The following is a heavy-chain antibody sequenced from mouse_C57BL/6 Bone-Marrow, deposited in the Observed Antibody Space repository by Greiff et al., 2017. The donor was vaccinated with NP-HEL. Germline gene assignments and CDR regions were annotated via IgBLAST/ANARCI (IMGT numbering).Heavy chain of an antibody. V-gene: IGHV1-75*01. D-gene: IGHD1-1*01. CDR3: ARRDYGSSL. CDR1: GYTFTDYY. CDR2: IFPGSGST. Sequence: VKLQESGPELVKPGASVKISCKASGYTFTDYYINWVKQRPGQGLEWIGWIFPGSGSTYYNEKFKGKGTLTVDKSYSTAYMLLSSLTSEDSAVYFCARRDYGSSLWGQGTTLTVSS. J-gene: IGHJ2*01.